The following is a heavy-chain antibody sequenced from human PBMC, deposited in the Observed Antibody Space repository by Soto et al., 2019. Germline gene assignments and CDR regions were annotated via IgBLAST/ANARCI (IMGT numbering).Heavy chain of an antibody. CDR2: LSANSGRI. CDR3: AYMTGFDY. V-gene: IGHV3-23*01. D-gene: IGHD3-16*01. Sequence: GGSLRLSCAASGFTFSSNSMSWVRQAPGKGLEWVSTLSANSGRIYYADSVKGRFTISRDNSKNTLFLQMNSLRAEDTAVYYCAYMTGFDYWGQGTLVTVSS. CDR1: GFTFSSNS. J-gene: IGHJ4*02.